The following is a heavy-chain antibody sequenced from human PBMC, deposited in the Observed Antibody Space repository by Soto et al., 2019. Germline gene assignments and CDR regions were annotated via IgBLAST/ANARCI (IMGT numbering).Heavy chain of an antibody. V-gene: IGHV3-23*01. D-gene: IGHD2-2*03. CDR3: AKVDMVVVPAASFDY. CDR1: GFTFSSYA. Sequence: PGGSLRLSCAASGFTFSSYAMSWVRQAPGKGLEWVSGISGSGGSTYYADSVKGRFTISRDNSKNTLYLQMNSLRAEDTAVYYCAKVDMVVVPAASFDYWGQGTLVTVSS. J-gene: IGHJ4*02. CDR2: ISGSGGST.